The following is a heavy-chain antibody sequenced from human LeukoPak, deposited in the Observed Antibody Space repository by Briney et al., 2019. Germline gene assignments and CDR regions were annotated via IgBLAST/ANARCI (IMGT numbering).Heavy chain of an antibody. Sequence: GGSLRLSCAASGFTFSSYAMSWVRQAPGKGLEWVSSISVSGGSTYYADSVKGRFTVSRDNSESTLYLQMSSLRVEDTAVYYCANLLSYYNSDGDVWGQGTLVTVSS. CDR3: ANLLSYYNSDGDV. J-gene: IGHJ4*02. D-gene: IGHD5-24*01. CDR1: GFTFSSYA. CDR2: ISVSGGST. V-gene: IGHV3-23*01.